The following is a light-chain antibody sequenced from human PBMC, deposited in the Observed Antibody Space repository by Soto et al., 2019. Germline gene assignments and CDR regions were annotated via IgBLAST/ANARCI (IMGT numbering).Light chain of an antibody. CDR1: SSDVGGYKY. CDR3: SSYTSISLVV. J-gene: IGLJ2*01. CDR2: EVT. Sequence: QSALTQPASVSGSPGQSITISCTGTSSDVGGYKYVSWYQQHPGKVPKLIIYEVTNRPSGVSDRFSGSKSGNTASLTISGLQAEDEADYYCSSYTSISLVVFGGGTQLTV. V-gene: IGLV2-14*01.